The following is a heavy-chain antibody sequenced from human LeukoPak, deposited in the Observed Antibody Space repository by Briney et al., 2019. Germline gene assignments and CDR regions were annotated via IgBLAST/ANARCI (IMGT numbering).Heavy chain of an antibody. CDR3: AATYFFDF. CDR2: IYYSGST. V-gene: IGHV4-39*01. D-gene: IGHD5-12*01. Sequence: SETLSLTCTVSGDSISSSSYYWGWIRQPPGKGLEWIGSIYYSGSTYYNPSLKSRVTISVDTSKNQFSLKLSSVTAADTAVYYCAATYFFDFWGQGTLVTVSS. J-gene: IGHJ4*02. CDR1: GDSISSSSYY.